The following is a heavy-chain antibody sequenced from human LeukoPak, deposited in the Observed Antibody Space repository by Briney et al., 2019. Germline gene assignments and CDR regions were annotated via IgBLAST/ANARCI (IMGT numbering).Heavy chain of an antibody. CDR1: GFTFSSYA. V-gene: IGHV3-30-3*01. Sequence: GGSLRLSCAASGFTFSSYAMHWVRQAPGKGLEWVAVISYDGSNKYYADSVKGRFTISRDNSKNTLYLQMNSLRAEDTAVYYCAKGPGRTIFGVVIKSSDYWGQGTLVTVSS. D-gene: IGHD3-3*01. CDR3: AKGPGRTIFGVVIKSSDY. CDR2: ISYDGSNK. J-gene: IGHJ4*02.